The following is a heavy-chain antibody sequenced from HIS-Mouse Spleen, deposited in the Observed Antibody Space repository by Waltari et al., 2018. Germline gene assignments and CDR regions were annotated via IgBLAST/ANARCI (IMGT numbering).Heavy chain of an antibody. D-gene: IGHD3-22*01. J-gene: IGHJ4*02. CDR2: IYYSGST. Sequence: QVQLQESGPGLVKPSETLSLTCTVSGGSISSYYWSWIRQPPGKGLEWSGYIYYSGSTNYNPSLKSRVTISVDTSKNQFSLKLSSVTAADTAVYYCARAYYYDSSGYYYFDYWGQGTLVTVSS. V-gene: IGHV4-59*01. CDR1: GGSISSYY. CDR3: ARAYYYDSSGYYYFDY.